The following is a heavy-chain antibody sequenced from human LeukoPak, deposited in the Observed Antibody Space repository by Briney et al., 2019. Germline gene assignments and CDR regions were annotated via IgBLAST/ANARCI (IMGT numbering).Heavy chain of an antibody. D-gene: IGHD6-19*01. V-gene: IGHV3-30-3*01. CDR1: GFTFSSYA. Sequence: GRSLRLSRAASGFTFSSYAMHWVRQAPGKGLEWVALISYDGSNQNYADSVKGRFTISRDNPKNTLYLQMNSLRAEDTAVYYCARANRPFHSSGWYKDYWGQGTLVTVSS. CDR3: ARANRPFHSSGWYKDY. J-gene: IGHJ4*02. CDR2: ISYDGSNQ.